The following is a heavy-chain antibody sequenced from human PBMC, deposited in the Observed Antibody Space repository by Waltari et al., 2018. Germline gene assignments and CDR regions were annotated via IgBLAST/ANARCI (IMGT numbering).Heavy chain of an antibody. CDR1: GFTFSNAW. Sequence: VQLVESGGGLVKPGGSLRLSCAASGFTFSNAWMSWVRQAPGKGLEWMGGIIPILGIANYAQKFQGRVTITADKSTSTAYMELSSLRSEDTAVYYCARAIFGLGELSLYYFDYWGQGTLVTVSS. D-gene: IGHD3-16*02. V-gene: IGHV1-69*09. CDR2: IIPILGIA. CDR3: ARAIFGLGELSLYYFDY. J-gene: IGHJ4*02.